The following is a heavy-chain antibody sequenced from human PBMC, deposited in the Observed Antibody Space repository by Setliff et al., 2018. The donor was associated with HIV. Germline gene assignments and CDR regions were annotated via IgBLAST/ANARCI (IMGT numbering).Heavy chain of an antibody. V-gene: IGHV4-61*05. CDR2: ISYSGST. CDR3: ARTRGYSYGTLAGFDY. Sequence: LSLTCTVSGGSISSSSYYWGWIRQPPGKGLEWIGYISYSGSTNYNPSLESRVAMSVDTSKQQFSLEVSSVTAADTAVYYCARTRGYSYGTLAGFDYWGRGSLVTVSS. D-gene: IGHD5-18*01. J-gene: IGHJ4*01. CDR1: GGSISSSSYY.